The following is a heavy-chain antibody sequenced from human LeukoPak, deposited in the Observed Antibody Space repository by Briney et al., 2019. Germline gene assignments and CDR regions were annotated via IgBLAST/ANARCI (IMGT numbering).Heavy chain of an antibody. D-gene: IGHD3-10*01. Sequence: GASVKVSCKASGGTFSSYAISWVRQAPGQGLEWMGRIIPILGIANYAQKFQGRVTITADKSTSTAYMELSSLRSEDTAVYYCARAGLDYYGSGSYKSHWFDPWGQGTLVTVSS. CDR1: GGTFSSYA. V-gene: IGHV1-69*04. J-gene: IGHJ5*02. CDR3: ARAGLDYYGSGSYKSHWFDP. CDR2: IIPILGIA.